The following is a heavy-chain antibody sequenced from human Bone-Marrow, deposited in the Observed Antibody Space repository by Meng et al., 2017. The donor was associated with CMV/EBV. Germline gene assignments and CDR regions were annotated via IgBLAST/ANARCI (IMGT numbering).Heavy chain of an antibody. J-gene: IGHJ6*02. Sequence: GESLKISCAASGFTFSSDSMNWVRQAPGKGLEWVSYISSSGSTIYYADSVKGRFTISRDNAKNSLYLQMNSLRAEDTAVYYCARVPTMVRVVITEGGRHYYGMDVWGQGTTVTVSS. CDR2: ISSSGSTI. D-gene: IGHD3-10*01. CDR1: GFTFSSDS. CDR3: ARVPTMVRVVITEGGRHYYGMDV. V-gene: IGHV3-48*04.